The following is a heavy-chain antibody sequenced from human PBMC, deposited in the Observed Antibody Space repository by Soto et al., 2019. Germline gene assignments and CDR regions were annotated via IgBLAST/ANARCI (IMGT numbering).Heavy chain of an antibody. J-gene: IGHJ4*02. Sequence: PGGSLRLSCAASGFTFSDYYMSWIRQAPGKGLEWISYISSSGNTVHYADSVEGRFTISRDNAQNSLYLQMNNLRAEDTAVYYCARDSRVYYGSGSSVDGWGQGTLVTVSS. D-gene: IGHD3-10*01. V-gene: IGHV3-11*01. CDR1: GFTFSDYY. CDR3: ARDSRVYYGSGSSVDG. CDR2: ISSSGNTV.